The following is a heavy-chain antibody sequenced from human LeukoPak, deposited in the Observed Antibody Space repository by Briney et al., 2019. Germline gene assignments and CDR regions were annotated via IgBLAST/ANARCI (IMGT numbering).Heavy chain of an antibody. Sequence: LSLTCAVYGGSFSGYYWSWIRQAPGKGLEWVAVILYDGSNKYYADSVKGRFTISRDNSKNTLYLQMNSLRAEDTAVYYCARGSKYTSSWSRNKWFDPWGQGTLVTVSS. CDR3: ARGSKYTSSWSRNKWFDP. CDR2: ILYDGSNK. J-gene: IGHJ5*02. CDR1: GGSFSGYY. V-gene: IGHV3-30*03. D-gene: IGHD6-13*01.